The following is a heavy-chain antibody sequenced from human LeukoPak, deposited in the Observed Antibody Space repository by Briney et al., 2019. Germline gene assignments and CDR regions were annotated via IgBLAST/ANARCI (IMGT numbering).Heavy chain of an antibody. V-gene: IGHV1-2*06. CDR1: GYTFTAYH. CDR3: ARDSSSSWTSFDY. Sequence: ASVKVSCKDSGYTFTAYHMHWGRQAPGQGLEWMGRINPNSGGTNFAQKFQGRVTMTRDTSISTAYMELSRLSSDDTAVYYCARDSSSSWTSFDYWGQGTLVTVSS. J-gene: IGHJ4*02. D-gene: IGHD6-13*01. CDR2: INPNSGGT.